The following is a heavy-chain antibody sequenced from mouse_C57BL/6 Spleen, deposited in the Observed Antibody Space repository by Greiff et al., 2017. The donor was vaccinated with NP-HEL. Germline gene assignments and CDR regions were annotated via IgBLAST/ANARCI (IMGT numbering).Heavy chain of an antibody. V-gene: IGHV1-64*01. CDR3: ARWTSTTVVAYYFDY. J-gene: IGHJ2*01. CDR1: GYTFTSYW. D-gene: IGHD1-1*01. Sequence: QVQLQQPGAELVKPGASVKLSCKASGYTFTSYWMHWVKQRPGQGLEWIGMIHPTSGSTNYNEKFKSKATLTVDKSSSTAYMQLSSLTSEDSAVYYCARWTSTTVVAYYFDYWGQGTTLTVSS. CDR2: IHPTSGST.